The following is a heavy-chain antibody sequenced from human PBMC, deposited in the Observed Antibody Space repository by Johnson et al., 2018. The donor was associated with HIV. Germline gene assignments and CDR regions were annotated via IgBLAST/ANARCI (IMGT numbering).Heavy chain of an antibody. CDR2: IGTAGDT. J-gene: IGHJ3*02. D-gene: IGHD3-22*01. CDR3: ARDMFGRYYYDSSGYSDDAFDI. CDR1: GFTFSSYD. V-gene: IGHV3-13*01. Sequence: EQLEESGGGLVQPGGSLRLSCAASGFTFSSYDMHWVRQATGKGLEWVSAIGTAGDTYYPGSVKGRFTISRDNAKNSLYLQMNSLRAEDTAVYYCARDMFGRYYYDSSGYSDDAFDIWGQGTMVTVSS.